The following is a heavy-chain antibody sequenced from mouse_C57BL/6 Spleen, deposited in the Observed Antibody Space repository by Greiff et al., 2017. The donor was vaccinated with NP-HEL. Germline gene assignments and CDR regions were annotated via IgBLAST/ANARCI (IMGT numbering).Heavy chain of an antibody. V-gene: IGHV1-22*01. CDR2: INPNNGGT. J-gene: IGHJ4*01. CDR1: GYTFTDYN. CDR3: ARITTVVDYYAMDY. D-gene: IGHD1-1*01. Sequence: VQLQQSGPELVKPGASVKMSCKASGYTFTDYNMHWVKQSHGKSLEWIGYINPNNGGTSYNQKFKGKATLTVNKSSSTAYMELRSLTSEDSAVYYCARITTVVDYYAMDYWGQGTSVTVSS.